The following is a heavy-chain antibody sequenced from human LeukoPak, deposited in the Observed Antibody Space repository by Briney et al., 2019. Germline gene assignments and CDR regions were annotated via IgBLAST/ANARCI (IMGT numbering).Heavy chain of an antibody. CDR3: ARALRTGYYYYYMDV. CDR1: GGSISSYY. D-gene: IGHD1-1*01. CDR2: IYYSGST. Sequence: SETLSLTCTVSGGSISSYYWSWIRQPPGKGLEWIGYIYYSGSTNYNPSLMSRVTISVDTSKNQFSLKLSSVTAADTAVYYCARALRTGYYYYYMDVWGKGTTVTVSS. V-gene: IGHV4-59*01. J-gene: IGHJ6*03.